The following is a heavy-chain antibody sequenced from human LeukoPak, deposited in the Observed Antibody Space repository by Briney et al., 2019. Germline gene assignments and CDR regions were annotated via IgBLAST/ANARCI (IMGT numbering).Heavy chain of an antibody. CDR2: ISYDGSNK. V-gene: IGHV3-30*18. CDR3: AKGRSGSGSYLGFDY. J-gene: IGHJ4*02. D-gene: IGHD3-10*01. Sequence: PGGSLRLSCAASGFTFSSYGMHWVRQAPGKGLEWVAVISYDGSNKYYADSVKCRFTISRENSKTTLYLQMKSLRAEDTAVYYCAKGRSGSGSYLGFDYWGQGTLVTVSS. CDR1: GFTFSSYG.